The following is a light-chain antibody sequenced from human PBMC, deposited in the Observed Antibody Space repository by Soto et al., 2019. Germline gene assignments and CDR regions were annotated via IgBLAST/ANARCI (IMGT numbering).Light chain of an antibody. J-gene: IGKJ4*01. Sequence: DIQMTQSPSSLSATVGDRVTITCRASQDISKYLAWYQQKPGKVPALLIHVASTLHSGVPSRFSGSGSGTEFTITISDLQPEDVATYYCQKYDRAPLTFGGGTKVEIK. V-gene: IGKV1-27*01. CDR3: QKYDRAPLT. CDR1: QDISKY. CDR2: VAS.